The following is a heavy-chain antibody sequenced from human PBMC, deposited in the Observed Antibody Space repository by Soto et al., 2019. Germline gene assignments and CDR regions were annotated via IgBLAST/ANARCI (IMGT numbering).Heavy chain of an antibody. CDR2: IIPIFGTA. Sequence: QVQLVQSGAEEKKPGSSVQVSCKASGGTFCSYAISWVRQAPGQGLEWMGGIIPIFGTANYAQKFQGRVTITADESTSTSYMELSRLRSDDTAVNYCAKRKYVDYLIDYWGQGTLVTVSS. CDR3: AKRKYVDYLIDY. V-gene: IGHV1-69*01. CDR1: GGTFCSYA. D-gene: IGHD4-17*01. J-gene: IGHJ4*02.